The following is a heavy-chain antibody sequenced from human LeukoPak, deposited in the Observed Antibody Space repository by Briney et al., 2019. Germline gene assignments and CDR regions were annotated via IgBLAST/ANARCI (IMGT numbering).Heavy chain of an antibody. Sequence: GASVKVSCKASGCTFTGYYMHWVRQAPGQGLEWMGRINPNSGGTNYAQKFQGRVTMTRDTSISTAYMELSRLRSDDTAVYYCARATPHYSGYDFLDWFDPWGQGTLVTVSS. CDR1: GCTFTGYY. D-gene: IGHD5-12*01. J-gene: IGHJ5*02. CDR3: ARATPHYSGYDFLDWFDP. CDR2: INPNSGGT. V-gene: IGHV1-2*06.